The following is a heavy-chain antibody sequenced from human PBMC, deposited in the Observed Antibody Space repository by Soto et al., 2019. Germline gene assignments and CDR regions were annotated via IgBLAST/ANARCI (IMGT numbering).Heavy chain of an antibody. CDR2: IIPMFGTA. J-gene: IGHJ4*02. Sequence: QVQLVQSGAEVKKPGSSVKVSCKASGGTFSSYAISWVRQAPGQGLEWMGGIIPMFGTANYAQKFQGRVTITADESTSTDYMELSSLKSEDTAVYYWARDPLRYCTNDTCYTGFDFWGQGTPVTVSS. CDR3: ARDPLRYCTNDTCYTGFDF. CDR1: GGTFSSYA. D-gene: IGHD2-8*01. V-gene: IGHV1-69*01.